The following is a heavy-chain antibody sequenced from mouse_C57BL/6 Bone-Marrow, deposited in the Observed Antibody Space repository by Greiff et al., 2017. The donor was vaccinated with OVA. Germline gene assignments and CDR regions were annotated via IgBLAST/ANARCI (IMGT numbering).Heavy chain of an antibody. CDR3: ARSDGYMRGNYAMDY. CDR1: GYTFTDYN. Sequence: EVQLKESGPELVKPGASVKIPCKASGYTFTDYNMDWVKQSHGKSLEWIGDINPNNGGTIYNQKFKGKATLTVDKSSSTAYMELRSLTSEDTAVYYCARSDGYMRGNYAMDYWGQGTSVTVSS. V-gene: IGHV1-18*01. CDR2: INPNNGGT. J-gene: IGHJ4*01. D-gene: IGHD2-3*01.